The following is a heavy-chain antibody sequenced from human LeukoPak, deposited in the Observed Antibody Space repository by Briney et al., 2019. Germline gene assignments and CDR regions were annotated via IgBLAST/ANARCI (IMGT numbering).Heavy chain of an antibody. CDR2: ISGGGGST. Sequence: GGSLRLSCAASGFTFSSYAMSWVCQAPGKGLEWVSAISGGGGSTYYADSVKGRFTISRDNSKNTLYLQMNSLRAEDTAVYYCAKDRPKRGWHCSSTSCPLDYWGQGTLVTVSS. V-gene: IGHV3-23*01. CDR3: AKDRPKRGWHCSSTSCPLDY. CDR1: GFTFSSYA. J-gene: IGHJ4*02. D-gene: IGHD2-2*01.